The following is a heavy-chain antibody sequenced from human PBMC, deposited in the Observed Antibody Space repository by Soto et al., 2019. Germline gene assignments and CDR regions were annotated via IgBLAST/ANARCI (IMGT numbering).Heavy chain of an antibody. CDR3: ARGRHYGYYYYGMDV. J-gene: IGHJ6*02. D-gene: IGHD4-17*01. V-gene: IGHV1-69*13. Sequence: GASVKVSCKASGGTFSSYAISWVRQAPGQGLEWMGGIIPIFGTANYAQKFQGRVTITADESTSTAYVELSSLRSEDTAVYYCARGRHYGYYYYGMDVWGQGTTVTVSS. CDR1: GGTFSSYA. CDR2: IIPIFGTA.